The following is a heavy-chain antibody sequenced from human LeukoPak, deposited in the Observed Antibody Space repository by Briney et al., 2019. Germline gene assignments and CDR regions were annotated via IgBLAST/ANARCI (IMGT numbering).Heavy chain of an antibody. Sequence: SETLSLTCAVYGGSFSGYYWSWIRQPPGKGLEWIGEINHSGSTNYNPSLKSRVTISVDTSKNQFSLKLSSVTAADTAVYYCARLTVVRGFDPWGQGTLVTVSS. J-gene: IGHJ5*02. CDR1: GGSFSGYY. V-gene: IGHV4-34*01. CDR3: ARLTVVRGFDP. CDR2: INHSGST. D-gene: IGHD3-10*01.